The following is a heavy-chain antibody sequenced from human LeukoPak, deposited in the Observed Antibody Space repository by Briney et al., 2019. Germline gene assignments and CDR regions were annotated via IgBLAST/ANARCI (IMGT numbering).Heavy chain of an antibody. D-gene: IGHD6-13*01. V-gene: IGHV3-21*01. CDR1: GFTFSSYA. J-gene: IGHJ3*02. CDR3: ARDLRGYSSSLGAFDI. CDR2: ISSSSSYI. Sequence: GGSLRLSCAASGFTFSSYAMSWVRQAPGKGLEWVSSISSSSSYIYYADSVKGRFTISRDNAKNSLYLQMNSLRAEDTAVYYCARDLRGYSSSLGAFDIWGQGTMVTVSS.